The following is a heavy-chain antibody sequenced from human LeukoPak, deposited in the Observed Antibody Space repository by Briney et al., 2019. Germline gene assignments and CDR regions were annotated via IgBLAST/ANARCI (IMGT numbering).Heavy chain of an antibody. CDR2: IYTSGST. CDR1: GGSISSGSYY. V-gene: IGHV4-61*02. Sequence: SQTLSLTCTVSGGSISSGSYYWSWIRQPAGKGLEWIVRIYTSGSTNYNPSLKSRVTISVNTSKNQFSLKLSSVTAADTAVYYCAREVPPVVPAAIITGDYYYYYMDVWGKGTTVTVSS. J-gene: IGHJ6*03. D-gene: IGHD2-2*02. CDR3: AREVPPVVPAAIITGDYYYYYMDV.